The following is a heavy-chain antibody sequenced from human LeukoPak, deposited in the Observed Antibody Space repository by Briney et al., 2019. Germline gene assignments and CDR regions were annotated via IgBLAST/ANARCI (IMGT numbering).Heavy chain of an antibody. J-gene: IGHJ4*02. V-gene: IGHV4-59*08. Sequence: TSETLSLTCTVSGGSISSYYWSWIRQPPGKGLEWIGYIYYSGSTNYNPSLKSRVTISVDTSKNQFSLKLSSVTAADTAVYYCARHYSSGWSLFDYWGQGTLVTVSS. CDR1: GGSISSYY. D-gene: IGHD6-19*01. CDR3: ARHYSSGWSLFDY. CDR2: IYYSGST.